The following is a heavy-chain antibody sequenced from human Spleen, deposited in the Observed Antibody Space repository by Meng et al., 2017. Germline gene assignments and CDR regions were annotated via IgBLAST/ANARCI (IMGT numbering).Heavy chain of an antibody. Sequence: QGPRCQSGAGVNKPGASVKVSCKASGGTFSSYAISWVRHAPGQGLEWMGGIIPIFGTANYAQKFQGRVTITADESTSTAYMELSSLRSEDTAVYYCARGGYCSGGSCSAFRYWGQGTLVTVSS. CDR3: ARGGYCSGGSCSAFRY. J-gene: IGHJ4*02. V-gene: IGHV1-69*01. D-gene: IGHD2-15*01. CDR1: GGTFSSYA. CDR2: IIPIFGTA.